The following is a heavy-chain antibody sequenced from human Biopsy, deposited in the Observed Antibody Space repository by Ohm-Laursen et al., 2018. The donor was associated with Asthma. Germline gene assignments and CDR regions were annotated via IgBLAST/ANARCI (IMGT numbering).Heavy chain of an antibody. CDR2: IYRNGDT. D-gene: IGHD2-21*02. CDR1: GDSIDSGDYS. Sequence: TLSLTCGVSGDSIDSGDYSWTWIRQSPGLGLEWIGYIYRNGDTYYNPTLKNRVTISIDRSKNQFSLRLRSVTAADTAVYYCARGWNCGGDCYSLDYWGQGILVTVSS. CDR3: ARGWNCGGDCYSLDY. V-gene: IGHV4-30-2*06. J-gene: IGHJ4*02.